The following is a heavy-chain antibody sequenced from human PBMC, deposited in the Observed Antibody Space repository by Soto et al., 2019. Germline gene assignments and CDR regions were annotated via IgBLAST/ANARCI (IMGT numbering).Heavy chain of an antibody. J-gene: IGHJ5*02. CDR1: GYTSSNYG. CDR3: ARVVPGAEAWFGP. Sequence: ASLEVSCKTSGYTSSNYGITWVRQAPGQPLEWLGWISLYSDGTNYAQKFQGRVSMTTDTSTTTAYMELRSLRSDDTAVYYCARVVPGAEAWFGPWGQGTLVTVS. D-gene: IGHD2-2*01. V-gene: IGHV1-18*01. CDR2: ISLYSDGT.